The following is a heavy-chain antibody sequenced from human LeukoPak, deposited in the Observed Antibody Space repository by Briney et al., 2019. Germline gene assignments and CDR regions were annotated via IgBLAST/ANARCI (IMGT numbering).Heavy chain of an antibody. CDR1: GFTFSSYS. J-gene: IGHJ6*03. CDR2: ISSSSSTI. Sequence: GGSLRLSCAASGFTFSSYSMNWVRQAPGKGLEWVSYISSSSSTIYYADSVKGRFTISRDNAKNSLYLQMNSLRAEDTAVYYCARGTSGYYYYYMDVWGKGTTVTVSS. D-gene: IGHD3/OR15-3a*01. V-gene: IGHV3-48*01. CDR3: ARGTSGYYYYYMDV.